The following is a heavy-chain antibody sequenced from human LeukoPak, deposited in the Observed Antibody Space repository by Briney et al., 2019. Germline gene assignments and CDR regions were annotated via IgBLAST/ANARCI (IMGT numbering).Heavy chain of an antibody. CDR2: AYYTGRST. V-gene: IGHV4-39*01. J-gene: IGHJ3*02. D-gene: IGHD3-10*01. CDR1: GGSISSNNYY. CDR3: ARQDYYGSGSYGTPDAFDI. Sequence: PSETLSLTCTVSGGSISSNNYYWGWIRLPPGKGLEYIGSAYYTGRSTYYNPSLKIRVTISVDTSKNQFSLKLRSVTAADTAVYYCARQDYYGSGSYGTPDAFDIWGQGTMVTVSS.